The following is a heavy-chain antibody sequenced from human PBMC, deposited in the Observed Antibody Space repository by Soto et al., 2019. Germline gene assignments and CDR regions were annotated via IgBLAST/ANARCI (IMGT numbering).Heavy chain of an antibody. CDR3: ARARRDYYDSSGYYYESYYFDY. D-gene: IGHD3-22*01. CDR1: GYTFTSYA. Sequence: QVQLVQSGAEVKKPGASVKVSCKASGYTFTSYAMHWVRQAPGQRLEWMGWINAGNGNTKYSQKFQGRVTITRDTSASTAYMELSSLSSEDTAVYYCARARRDYYDSSGYYYESYYFDYWGQGTLVTVSS. J-gene: IGHJ4*02. CDR2: INAGNGNT. V-gene: IGHV1-3*01.